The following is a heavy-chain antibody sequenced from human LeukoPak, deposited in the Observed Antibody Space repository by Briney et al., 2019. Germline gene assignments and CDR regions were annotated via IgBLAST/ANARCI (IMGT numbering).Heavy chain of an antibody. Sequence: PGGSLRLSCAASGFTFSSYGMSWVRQAPGKGLEWVSSISGRGTSTFYADSVKGRFTISGDNSKNTVYLQLSNLRVADTAVYYCAKLEDWGQGTLVAVSS. V-gene: IGHV3-23*05. J-gene: IGHJ4*02. CDR3: AKLED. D-gene: IGHD1-1*01. CDR1: GFTFSSYG. CDR2: ISGRGTST.